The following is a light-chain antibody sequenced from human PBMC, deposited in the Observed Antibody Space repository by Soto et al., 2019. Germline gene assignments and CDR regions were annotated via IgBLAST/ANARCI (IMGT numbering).Light chain of an antibody. J-gene: IGLJ1*01. Sequence: QSALTQPASVSGSPGQSITISCTGTSSDVSIYNYVSWYQQHPGKAPKLMIYEVSNRPSGVSNRFSGAKSGNTASLTISGLQVEDEADYYCCSYTSSTNYVFGAGTKLTDL. CDR1: SSDVSIYNY. CDR3: CSYTSSTNYV. CDR2: EVS. V-gene: IGLV2-14*01.